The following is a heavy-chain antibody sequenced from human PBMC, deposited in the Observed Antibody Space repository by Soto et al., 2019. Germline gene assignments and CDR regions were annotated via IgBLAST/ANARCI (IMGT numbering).Heavy chain of an antibody. CDR3: ASQYSSSWYGNWFDP. D-gene: IGHD6-13*01. J-gene: IGHJ5*02. Sequence: QVQLQQWGAGLLKPSETLSLTCAVYGGPFRGYYCSLIRQPPGKGLEGIGEINQSGSTNYNPALTRRVTISIDTPTNQFSLKLSAVTSADTAVYACASQYSSSWYGNWFDPWGQGTLVTVSS. V-gene: IGHV4-34*01. CDR2: INQSGST. CDR1: GGPFRGYY.